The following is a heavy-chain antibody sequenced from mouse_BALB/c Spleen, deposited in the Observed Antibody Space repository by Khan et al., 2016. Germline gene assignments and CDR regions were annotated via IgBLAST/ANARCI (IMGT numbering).Heavy chain of an antibody. CDR3: AIYYDYDGNYAMDY. D-gene: IGHD2-4*01. J-gene: IGHJ4*01. CDR2: IWAGGST. Sequence: QVQLKQSGPGLVAPSQSLSITCTVSGSSLTSYGVHWVHQPPGKGLEWLGVIWAGGSTKHNSALMSRLSISKDNSKSHVFLTMNSLQTDDTAMYYCAIYYDYDGNYAMDYWGQGTSVTVSS. V-gene: IGHV2-9*02. CDR1: GSSLTSYG.